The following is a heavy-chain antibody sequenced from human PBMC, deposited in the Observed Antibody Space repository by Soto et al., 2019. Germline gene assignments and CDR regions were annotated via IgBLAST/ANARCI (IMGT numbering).Heavy chain of an antibody. CDR3: AKSAEYDYVWGSYREYYYGMDV. Sequence: GGSLRLSCAASGFTFSSYAMSWVRQAPGKGLEWVSAISGSGGSTYYADSVKGRFTISRDNSKNTLYLQMNSLRAEDTAVYYCAKSAEYDYVWGSYREYYYGMDVWGQGTTVTVSS. CDR1: GFTFSSYA. J-gene: IGHJ6*02. CDR2: ISGSGGST. D-gene: IGHD3-16*02. V-gene: IGHV3-23*01.